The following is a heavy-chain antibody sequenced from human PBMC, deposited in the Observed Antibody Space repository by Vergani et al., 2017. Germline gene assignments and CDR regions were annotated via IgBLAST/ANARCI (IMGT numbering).Heavy chain of an antibody. CDR1: GGSISSYY. V-gene: IGHV4-4*07. CDR3: ARAPTYYDFWSGYYKRLYYFDY. CDR2: IYTSGST. Sequence: QVQLQESGPGLVKPSETLSLTCTVSGGSISSYYWSWIRQPAGKGLEWIGRIYTSGSTNYNPSLKSRVTISVDTSKNQFSLKLSSVTAADTAVYYCARAPTYYDFWSGYYKRLYYFDYWGQGTLVTVSS. D-gene: IGHD3-3*01. J-gene: IGHJ4*02.